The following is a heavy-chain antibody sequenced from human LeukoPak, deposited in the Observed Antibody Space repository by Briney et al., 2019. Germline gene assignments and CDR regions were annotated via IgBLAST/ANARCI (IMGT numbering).Heavy chain of an antibody. CDR1: GGSISSSSYY. Sequence: SETLSLTCTVSGGSISSSSYYWGWIRQPPGKGLEWIGSIYYSGSTYYNPSLKSRVTISVDTSKNQFSLKLSSVTAADTAVYYCAMRRGQWLAIDYWGQGTLVTVSS. CDR3: AMRRGQWLAIDY. D-gene: IGHD6-19*01. CDR2: IYYSGST. V-gene: IGHV4-39*07. J-gene: IGHJ4*02.